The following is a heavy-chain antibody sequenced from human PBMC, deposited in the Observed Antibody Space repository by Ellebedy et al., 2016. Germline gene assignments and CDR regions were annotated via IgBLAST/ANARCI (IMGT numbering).Heavy chain of an antibody. D-gene: IGHD3-3*01. Sequence: GGSLRLSXTASGFTFNIAGMTWVRQAPGKGLEWVATIVFSGTATYYADSLKGRFIISRDNAKNSLFLQMNSLRDEDTAVYYCARDGSEWSRDYWGQGTLVTVSS. CDR2: IVFSGTAT. J-gene: IGHJ4*02. V-gene: IGHV3-21*01. CDR3: ARDGSEWSRDY. CDR1: GFTFNIAG.